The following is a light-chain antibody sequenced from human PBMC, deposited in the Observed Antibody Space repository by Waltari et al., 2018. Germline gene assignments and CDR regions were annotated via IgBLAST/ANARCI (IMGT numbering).Light chain of an antibody. CDR2: DVS. V-gene: IGLV2-14*03. Sequence: QSALTQPASLSGSPGQSITISCTGISSDVGVYSFVSWYQQHPGKAPELVIHDVSNRPSGVSNRFSGSNSGDTASLTISGLQAEDEADYFCSSYTSSSVVFGGGTKLTVL. CDR3: SSYTSSSVV. J-gene: IGLJ2*01. CDR1: SSDVGVYSF.